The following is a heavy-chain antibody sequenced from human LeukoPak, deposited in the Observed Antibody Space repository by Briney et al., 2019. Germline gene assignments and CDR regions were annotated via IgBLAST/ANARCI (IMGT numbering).Heavy chain of an antibody. CDR3: AKDKGDYGDYSVFDS. CDR2: IRYDGINK. Sequence: GGSLRLSCAASGFRFSRYGMHWVRQGPGKGLEWVAFIRYDGINKYYGDSVKGRFTISSDKSKNTVYLQMNRVRADDTAVYYCAKDKGDYGDYSVFDSWGQGTLVTVSS. CDR1: GFRFSRYG. V-gene: IGHV3-30*02. J-gene: IGHJ5*01. D-gene: IGHD4-17*01.